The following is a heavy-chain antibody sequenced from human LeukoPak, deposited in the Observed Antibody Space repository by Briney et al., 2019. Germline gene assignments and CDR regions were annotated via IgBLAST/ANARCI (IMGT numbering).Heavy chain of an antibody. J-gene: IGHJ4*02. CDR1: GLTFSSSA. CDR2: ISNNGGYT. Sequence: PGGSLRLSCAASGLTFSSSAMSWVRQAPGKGLEWVSAISNNGGYTYYADSVQGRFTISRDNSKSTLCLQMNSLRAEDTAVYYCAKDLSYGSGRPADYWGQGTLVTVSS. V-gene: IGHV3-23*01. CDR3: AKDLSYGSGRPADY. D-gene: IGHD3-10*01.